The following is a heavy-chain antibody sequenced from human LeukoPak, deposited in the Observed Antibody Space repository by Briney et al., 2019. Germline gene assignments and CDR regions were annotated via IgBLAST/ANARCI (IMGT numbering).Heavy chain of an antibody. D-gene: IGHD3-22*01. J-gene: IGHJ5*02. Sequence: PSETLSLTCAVSGGSFSGHYWSWIRQSPGEGLEWIGEIDHSGNTNYNPSLKGRLTISVDTSKSQFSLKLRSVTAADTAVYYCARGLFGGYYSDPWGQGTLVTVSS. V-gene: IGHV4-34*01. CDR1: GGSFSGHY. CDR3: ARGLFGGYYSDP. CDR2: IDHSGNT.